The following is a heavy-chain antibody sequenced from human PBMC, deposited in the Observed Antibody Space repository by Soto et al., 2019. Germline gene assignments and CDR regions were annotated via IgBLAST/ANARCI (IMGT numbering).Heavy chain of an antibody. V-gene: IGHV3-15*07. CDR1: GFTFSNAW. CDR2: IKSKTDGGTT. CDR3: TTTYYDFWSGYFDYYGMDV. D-gene: IGHD3-3*01. J-gene: IGHJ6*02. Sequence: PGGSLRLSCAASGFTFSNAWMNWVRQAPGKRLEWVGRIKSKTDGGTTDYAAPVKGRFTISRDDSKNTLYLQMNSLKTEDTAVYYCTTTYYDFWSGYFDYYGMDVWGQGTTVTVSS.